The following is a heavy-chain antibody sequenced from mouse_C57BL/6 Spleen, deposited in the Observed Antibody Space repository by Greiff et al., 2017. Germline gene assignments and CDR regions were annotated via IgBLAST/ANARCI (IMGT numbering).Heavy chain of an antibody. D-gene: IGHD4-1*01. Sequence: EVKVEQSGGGLVKPGGSLKLSCAASGFTFSSYAMSWVRQTPEKRLEWVATISDGGSYTYYPDNVKGRFTISRDNAKNNLYLQMSHLQSEDTAMYYCARESGPNFDYWGQGTTLTVSS. V-gene: IGHV5-4*01. J-gene: IGHJ2*01. CDR1: GFTFSSYA. CDR2: ISDGGSYT. CDR3: ARESGPNFDY.